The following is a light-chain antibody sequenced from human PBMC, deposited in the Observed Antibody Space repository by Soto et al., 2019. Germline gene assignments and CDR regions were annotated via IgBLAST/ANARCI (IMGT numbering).Light chain of an antibody. CDR3: SSYAGSGSAL. V-gene: IGLV2-8*01. CDR2: DVT. Sequence: QSALTQPPSASGSPGQSVTISCTGTSNDIGGYNSVSWYQQHPGKAPKLMIYDVTKRPSGVTDRFSGSKSDNTASLTVSGLQPEDEADYYCSSYAGSGSALFGGGTKLTVL. J-gene: IGLJ2*01. CDR1: SNDIGGYNS.